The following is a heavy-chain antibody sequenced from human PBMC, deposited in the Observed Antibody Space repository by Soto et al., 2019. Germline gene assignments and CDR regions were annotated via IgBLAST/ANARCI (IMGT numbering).Heavy chain of an antibody. J-gene: IGHJ6*03. CDR2: INSSGST. Sequence: SETLSLTCAVYGQSFSGFYWSWIRQAPGKGLDWIGDINSSGSTNYNPSLKSRVTISVDTSKNQFSLKLSSVTAADTAVYYCARGTEYSSSSPFPYYYYMDVWGKGTTVNVSS. CDR1: GQSFSGFY. V-gene: IGHV4-34*01. CDR3: ARGTEYSSSSPFPYYYYMDV. D-gene: IGHD6-6*01.